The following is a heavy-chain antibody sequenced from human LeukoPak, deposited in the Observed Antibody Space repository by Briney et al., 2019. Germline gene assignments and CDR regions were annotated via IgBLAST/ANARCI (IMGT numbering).Heavy chain of an antibody. Sequence: SETLSLTCAVYGGSFSGYYWSWIRQPPRKGLEWIGEINHSGSTNYNPSLKSRVTISVDTSKNQFSLKLSSVTAADTAVYYCARGHYSSGYYDYWGQGTLVAVSS. J-gene: IGHJ4*02. D-gene: IGHD3-22*01. V-gene: IGHV4-34*01. CDR2: INHSGST. CDR3: ARGHYSSGYYDY. CDR1: GGSFSGYY.